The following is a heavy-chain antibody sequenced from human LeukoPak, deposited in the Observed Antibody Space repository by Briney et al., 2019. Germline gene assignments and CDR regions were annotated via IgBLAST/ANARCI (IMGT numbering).Heavy chain of an antibody. CDR2: MNPNSGNT. V-gene: IGHV1-8*01. CDR1: GYTFTSYD. Sequence: ASVKVSCKASGYTFTSYDINWLRQATGQGLEWMGWMNPNSGNTAYAQKFRGRVTVTRNTSITTAYMELSSLTSEDTAVYYCARGPPKDFGSGSSWFDPWGQGALVTVSP. CDR3: ARGPPKDFGSGSSWFDP. D-gene: IGHD3-10*01. J-gene: IGHJ5*02.